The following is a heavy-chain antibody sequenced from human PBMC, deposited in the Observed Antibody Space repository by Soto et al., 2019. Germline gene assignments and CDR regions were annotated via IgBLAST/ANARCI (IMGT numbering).Heavy chain of an antibody. CDR3: VKAPNYYDSSGYYYEVPDY. D-gene: IGHD3-22*01. V-gene: IGHV3-64D*06. J-gene: IGHJ4*02. CDR2: ISSNGGST. Sequence: PGGSLRLYCSASGFTFSSYAMHWVRQAPGKGLEYVSAISSNGGSTYYADSVKGRFTISRDNSKNTLYLQMSSLRAEDTAVYYCVKAPNYYDSSGYYYEVPDYWGQGTLVTVSS. CDR1: GFTFSSYA.